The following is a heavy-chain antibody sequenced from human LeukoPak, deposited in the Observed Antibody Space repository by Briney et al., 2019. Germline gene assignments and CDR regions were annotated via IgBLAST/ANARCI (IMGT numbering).Heavy chain of an antibody. J-gene: IGHJ4*02. Sequence: SETLSLTCSVSGDSISGYYWNWIRQPAGKGLEWIGRIYPGGRTDYSPSLKSRVTMSVDTSMNQFSLKLSSVTAADTAVYYCAGHFSTIFGVVPSGFDSWGQGTLVSVSS. V-gene: IGHV4-4*07. CDR3: AGHFSTIFGVVPSGFDS. CDR1: GDSISGYY. CDR2: IYPGGRT. D-gene: IGHD3-3*01.